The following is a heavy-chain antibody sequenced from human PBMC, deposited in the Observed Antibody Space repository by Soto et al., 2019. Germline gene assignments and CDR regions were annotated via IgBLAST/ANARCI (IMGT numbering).Heavy chain of an antibody. V-gene: IGHV1-69*08. D-gene: IGHD3-10*01. CDR3: ARDYGAGEPLFDY. Sequence: QVQLVQSGAEVKKPGSSVKVSCKASGGTFSSYTISWVRQDPGQGLEWMGRIIPILGIANYAQKFQGRVTITADKSTSTAYMELSSLRSEDTAVYYCARDYGAGEPLFDYWGQGTLVTVSS. CDR1: GGTFSSYT. CDR2: IIPILGIA. J-gene: IGHJ4*02.